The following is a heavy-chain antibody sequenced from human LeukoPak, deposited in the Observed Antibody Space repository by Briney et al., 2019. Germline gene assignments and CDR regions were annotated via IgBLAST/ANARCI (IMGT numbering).Heavy chain of an antibody. CDR2: ISNDGGRT. D-gene: IGHD3-22*01. V-gene: IGHV3-64*01. J-gene: IGHJ4*02. CDR1: GFTFSNYD. CDR3: ARALRSGYYDY. Sequence: GGSLRLSCAASGFTFSNYDMHWLRQAPGKGLEYVSAISNDGGRTYYANSVRGRFTISRGNSENTLYLQMGSLRAEDMAVYYCARALRSGYYDYWGQGTLVTVSS.